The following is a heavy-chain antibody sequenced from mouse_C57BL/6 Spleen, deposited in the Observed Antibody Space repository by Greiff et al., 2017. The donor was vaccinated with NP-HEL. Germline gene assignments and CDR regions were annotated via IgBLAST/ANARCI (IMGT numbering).Heavy chain of an antibody. J-gene: IGHJ3*01. CDR2: IDPETGGT. D-gene: IGHD2-3*01. CDR1: GYTFTDYE. V-gene: IGHV1-15*01. CDR3: TRGWLLRGFAY. Sequence: VKLMESGAELVRPGASVTLSCKASGYTFTDYEMHWVKQTPVHGLEWIGAIDPETGGTAYNQKFKGKAILTADKSSSTAYMELRSLTSEDSAVYYCTRGWLLRGFAYWGQGTLVTVSA.